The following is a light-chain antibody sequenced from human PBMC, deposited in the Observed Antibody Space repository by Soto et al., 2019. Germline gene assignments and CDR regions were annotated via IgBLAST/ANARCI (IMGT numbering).Light chain of an antibody. CDR1: QSISDT. Sequence: EIAMTQSPATLSVSPGGRATLSCRASQSISDTLAWYQQKPGQAPRLLIYSASRRATGFPGRFSGSGSGTEFTLTISSLQSEDFAVYYCQQYNSWPLTFGGGTKVDIK. CDR2: SAS. J-gene: IGKJ4*01. CDR3: QQYNSWPLT. V-gene: IGKV3-15*01.